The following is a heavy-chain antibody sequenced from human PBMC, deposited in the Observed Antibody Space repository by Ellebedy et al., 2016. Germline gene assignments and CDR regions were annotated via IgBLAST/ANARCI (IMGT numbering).Heavy chain of an antibody. CDR3: ARADTPYDPYYYYGMDV. CDR1: GFTFSAYG. V-gene: IGHV3-33*01. CDR2: IWYDGGNK. J-gene: IGHJ6*02. Sequence: GGSLRLSCAASGFTFSAYGMHWVRQAPGKGLQWVAVIWYDGGNKYYADSVKGRFTISRDNSKNTLCLQMNSLRAEDTAVYYCARADTPYDPYYYYGMDVWGQGTTVTVSS. D-gene: IGHD3-3*01.